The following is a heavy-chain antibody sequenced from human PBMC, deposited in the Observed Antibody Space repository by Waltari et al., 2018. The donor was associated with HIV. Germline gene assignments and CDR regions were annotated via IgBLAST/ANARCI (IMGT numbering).Heavy chain of an antibody. CDR2: VDPQDGSS. CDR3: TIGGGGGRPGGS. V-gene: IGHV1-69-2*01. J-gene: IGHJ4*02. Sequence: EVQLLQSGPEVRKPGATVKISCQVSGYTFTDYYMHWVQQAPGKGLKWMGLVDPQDGSSMFAQNFQGRVTITADTSTDTAYMELRSLRSEDTAKYYCTIGGGGGRPGGSWGQGTLVTVSS. D-gene: IGHD2-21*01. CDR1: GYTFTDYY.